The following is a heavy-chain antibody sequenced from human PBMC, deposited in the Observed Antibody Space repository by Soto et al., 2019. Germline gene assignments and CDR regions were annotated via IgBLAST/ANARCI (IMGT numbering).Heavy chain of an antibody. D-gene: IGHD2-15*01. CDR1: GGTFSSYT. J-gene: IGHJ6*03. CDR3: ARVGISYPLDMDV. CDR2: IIPILGIA. V-gene: IGHV1-69*02. Sequence: ASVKVSCKASGGTFSSYTISWVRQAPGQGLEWMGRIIPILGIANYAQKFQGRVTITADKSTSTAYMELSSLRSEDTAVYYCARVGISYPLDMDVWGKGTTVTSP.